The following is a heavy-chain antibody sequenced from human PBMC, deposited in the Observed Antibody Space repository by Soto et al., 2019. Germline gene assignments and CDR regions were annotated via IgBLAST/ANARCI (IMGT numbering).Heavy chain of an antibody. CDR1: GFTFSNSW. Sequence: GGSLRLSCAASGFTFSNSWMSWVRQAPGKGLEWVANTKEDGREKDYVDPVKGRFTITRDNAKNSLYLQMNNLRAEDTAVDFCTRKRFGMDVWGQGTTVTVSS. V-gene: IGHV3-7*03. CDR3: TRKRFGMDV. J-gene: IGHJ6*02. CDR2: TKEDGREK.